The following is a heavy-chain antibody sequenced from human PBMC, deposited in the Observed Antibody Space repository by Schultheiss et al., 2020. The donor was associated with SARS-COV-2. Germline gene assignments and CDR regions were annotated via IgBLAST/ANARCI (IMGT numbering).Heavy chain of an antibody. CDR1: GGSFSGYY. Sequence: SETLSLTCAVYGGSFSGYYWSWIRQPPGKGLEWIGYIYYSGSTNYNPSLKSRVTISVDTSKNQFSLKLSSVTAADTAVYYCARYYDFWSGNYGMDVWGQGTTVTVSS. CDR2: IYYSGST. D-gene: IGHD3-3*01. J-gene: IGHJ6*02. CDR3: ARYYDFWSGNYGMDV. V-gene: IGHV4-34*01.